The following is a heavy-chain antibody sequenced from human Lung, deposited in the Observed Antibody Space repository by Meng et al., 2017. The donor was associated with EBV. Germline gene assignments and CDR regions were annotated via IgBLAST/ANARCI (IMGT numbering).Heavy chain of an antibody. V-gene: IGHV6-1*01. CDR3: ARGATSVFDL. CDR1: GDSVSSNSAD. J-gene: IGHJ2*01. CDR2: TYYRSKWYN. Sequence: QSLPRLVNPSDTLSRPWAIAGDSVSSNSADWHWVSNSTSRVLELLGRTYYRSKWYNDYAVFVKSRITIIPDTSKNQFSLQLNSVTPEDTAVYYCARGATSVFDLWGRGTLVTVSS.